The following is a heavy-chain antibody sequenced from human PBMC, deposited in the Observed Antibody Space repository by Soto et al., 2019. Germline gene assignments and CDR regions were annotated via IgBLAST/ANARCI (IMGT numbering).Heavy chain of an antibody. V-gene: IGHV3-74*01. Sequence: EVQLEESGGGSVQLGESLRVSCVASGFTFRNQWMHWVRQVPGKGLVWVCRINGDGTRASYADFVKGRFTISRDNAQNRLFLQLNSLRVDERGVYHCARGGAAGRGDAIDIWGPGTTVAVSS. D-gene: IGHD3-10*01. CDR1: GFTFRNQW. CDR3: ARGGAAGRGDAIDI. J-gene: IGHJ3*02. CDR2: INGDGTRA.